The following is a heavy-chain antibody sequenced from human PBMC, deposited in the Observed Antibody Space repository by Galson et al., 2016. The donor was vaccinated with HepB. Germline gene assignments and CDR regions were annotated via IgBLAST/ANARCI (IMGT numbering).Heavy chain of an antibody. CDR3: SRESSGFVKWFDP. CDR1: GLSFGDYA. Sequence: SLRLSCATSGLSFGDYAISWFRQAPGKGLEWLGFIRMKVYGVTTEYAASVKGRFIISRDESKNIVYLQMNSLKTEDSAVYYCSRESSGFVKWFDPWSQGTLVTVSS. D-gene: IGHD6-19*01. CDR2: IRMKVYGVTT. J-gene: IGHJ5*02. V-gene: IGHV3-49*03.